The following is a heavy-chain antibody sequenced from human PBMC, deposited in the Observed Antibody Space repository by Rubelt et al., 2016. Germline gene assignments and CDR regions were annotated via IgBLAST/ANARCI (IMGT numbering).Heavy chain of an antibody. CDR3: ARRDFGRKGIDY. D-gene: IGHD2-15*01. Sequence: VRQAPGKGLEWVGRIKSGGATDYGAPVKGGFLISRDNSKNTLYLQMNSLRVEDTAVYYCARRDFGRKGIDYWGQGTLVTVSS. J-gene: IGHJ4*02. CDR2: IKSGGAT. V-gene: IGHV3-66*01.